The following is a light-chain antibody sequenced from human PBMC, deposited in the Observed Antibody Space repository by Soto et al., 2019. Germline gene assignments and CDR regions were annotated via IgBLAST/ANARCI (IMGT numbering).Light chain of an antibody. V-gene: IGKV3-15*01. CDR2: GAS. J-gene: IGKJ1*01. CDR1: QSISSK. Sequence: EIVMTQSPATLSVSPGERATLSCRASQSISSKLAWFQQKRGQAPRLLIHGASTRATGIPARFSGSGSGTDFTLTISSLQSEDFAVYYCQQYKDWPRTFGQGTKVDIK. CDR3: QQYKDWPRT.